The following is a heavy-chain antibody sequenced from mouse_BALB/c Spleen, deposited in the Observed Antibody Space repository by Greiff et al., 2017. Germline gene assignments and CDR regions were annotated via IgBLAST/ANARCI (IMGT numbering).Heavy chain of an antibody. Sequence: EVKLEESGGGLVQPGGSMKLSCVASGFTFSSYWMSWVRQSPEKGLEWVAEIRLKSDNYATHYAESVKGKFTISRDDSKSRLYLQMNSLRAEDTGIYYCTRLGAYAMDYWGQGTSVTVSS. CDR1: GFTFSSYW. CDR2: IRLKSDNYAT. CDR3: TRLGAYAMDY. V-gene: IGHV6-6*02. D-gene: IGHD4-1*01. J-gene: IGHJ4*01.